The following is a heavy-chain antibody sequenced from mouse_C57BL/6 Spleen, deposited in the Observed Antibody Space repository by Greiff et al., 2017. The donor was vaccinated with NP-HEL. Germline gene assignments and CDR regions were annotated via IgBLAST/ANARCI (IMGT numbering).Heavy chain of an antibody. D-gene: IGHD2-4*01. CDR3: AKNEGLGYFDV. V-gene: IGHV2-5*01. CDR1: GFSLTSYG. CDR2: IWRGGST. J-gene: IGHJ1*03. Sequence: VKLVESGPGLVQPSQSLSITCTVSGFSLTSYGVHWVRQSPGKGLEWLGVIWRGGSTDYNAAFMSRLSITKDNSKSQVFFKMNSLQADDTAIYYCAKNEGLGYFDVWGTGTTVTVSS.